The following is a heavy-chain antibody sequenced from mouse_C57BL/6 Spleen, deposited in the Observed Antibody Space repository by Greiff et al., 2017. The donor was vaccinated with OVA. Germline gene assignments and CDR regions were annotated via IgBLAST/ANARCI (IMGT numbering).Heavy chain of an antibody. CDR3: AREGERNDY. V-gene: IGHV1-59*01. CDR2: IDPSDSYT. Sequence: QVQLQQPGAELVRPGTSVKLSCKASGYTFTSYWMHWVKQRPGQGLEWIGVIDPSDSYTNYHQKFKGKATLTVDTSSSTAYMQLSSLTSEDSAVYYCAREGERNDYWGQGTTLTVSS. CDR1: GYTFTSYW. J-gene: IGHJ2*01.